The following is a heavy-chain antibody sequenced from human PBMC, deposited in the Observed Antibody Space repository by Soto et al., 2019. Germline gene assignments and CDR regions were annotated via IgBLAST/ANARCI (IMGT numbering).Heavy chain of an antibody. D-gene: IGHD1-26*01. CDR3: AEGKEWELPLSDLLDV. Sequence: QVQLVESGGGVVLPGRSLRLSCEVSEFTFRSHGMHWVRQAPGKGLEWLAVISYDGTNTYYADSVEGRFTISRDNSKNTLYLQMNSLRVEDTAVYYCAEGKEWELPLSDLLDVWGQGTTVTVS. J-gene: IGHJ6*02. V-gene: IGHV3-30*18. CDR2: ISYDGTNT. CDR1: EFTFRSHG.